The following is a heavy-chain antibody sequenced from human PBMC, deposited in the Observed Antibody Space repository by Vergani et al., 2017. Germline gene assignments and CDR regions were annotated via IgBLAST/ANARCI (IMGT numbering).Heavy chain of an antibody. CDR2: ISGSGGNT. Sequence: EVQLLESGGGLVQPGGSLRLSCGASGFTFSSYAMTWVRQAPGKGVEWVSAISGSGGNTFYTDSVKGRFTISRDNAKKSLFLEMSSLRVEDTATYYCAKGRSQWRGRGRAPMWGQGTVVTVSS. V-gene: IGHV3-23*01. CDR1: GFTFSSYA. CDR3: AKGRSQWRGRGRAPM. J-gene: IGHJ3*01. D-gene: IGHD6-19*01.